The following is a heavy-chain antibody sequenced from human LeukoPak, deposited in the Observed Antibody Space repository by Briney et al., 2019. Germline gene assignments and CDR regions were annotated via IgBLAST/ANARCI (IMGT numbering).Heavy chain of an antibody. Sequence: EASVNVSSTASGYTFTSYGISWVRQAPGQGLEWMGWISAYNGNTNYAQKLQGRVTMTTDTSTSTAYMELRSLRSDDTAVYYCARDRARSYYDSSRECDYWGQGNLVTVSS. CDR1: GYTFTSYG. CDR2: ISAYNGNT. V-gene: IGHV1-18*01. D-gene: IGHD3-22*01. J-gene: IGHJ4*02. CDR3: ARDRARSYYDSSRECDY.